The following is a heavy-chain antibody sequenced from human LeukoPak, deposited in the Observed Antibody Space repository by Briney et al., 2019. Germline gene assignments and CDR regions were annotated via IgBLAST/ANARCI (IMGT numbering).Heavy chain of an antibody. CDR1: GGSFSGYY. CDR3: ARQSGYCSSTSCYNGRFYYGMDV. V-gene: IGHV4-34*01. CDR2: FNHIGST. Sequence: SETLSLTCAVYGGSFSGYYWSWFAKPPGKGLGGIGEFNHIGSTNYNPSLKSRVTISVDTSKNQFSLKLSSVTAADTAVYYCARQSGYCSSTSCYNGRFYYGMDVWGQGTTVTVSS. J-gene: IGHJ6*02. D-gene: IGHD2-2*02.